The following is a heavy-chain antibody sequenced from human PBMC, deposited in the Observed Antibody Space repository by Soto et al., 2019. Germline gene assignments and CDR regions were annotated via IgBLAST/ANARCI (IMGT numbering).Heavy chain of an antibody. CDR1: GFTFSSYG. CDR2: ISYDGSNK. V-gene: IGHV3-30*18. CDR3: AKDVDAARPHWYFDL. J-gene: IGHJ2*01. Sequence: QVQLVESGGGVVQPGRSLRLSCAASGFTFSSYGMHWVRQAPGKGLEWVAVISYDGSNKYYADSVKGRFTISRDNPKNTLYLQMNSLRAEDTAVYYCAKDVDAARPHWYFDLWGRGTLVTVSS. D-gene: IGHD6-6*01.